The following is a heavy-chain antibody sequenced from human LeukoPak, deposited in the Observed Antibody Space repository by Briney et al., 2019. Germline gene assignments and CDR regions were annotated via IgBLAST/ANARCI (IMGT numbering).Heavy chain of an antibody. CDR1: GGTFSSYA. J-gene: IGHJ5*02. Sequence: ASVKVSCKASGGTFSSYAISWVRHAPGQGLEWMRGIIPIFGTANYAQKFQGRVTITTDESTSTAYMELSSLRSEDTAVYYFAETKVAAAGTSGWFDPWGQGTLVTVSS. CDR2: IIPIFGTA. D-gene: IGHD6-13*01. CDR3: AETKVAAAGTSGWFDP. V-gene: IGHV1-69*05.